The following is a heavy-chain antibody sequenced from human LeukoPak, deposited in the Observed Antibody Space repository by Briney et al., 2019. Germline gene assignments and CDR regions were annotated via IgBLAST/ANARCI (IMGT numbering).Heavy chain of an antibody. V-gene: IGHV3-23*01. CDR1: GFTFSAHG. Sequence: GGSLRLSCAASGFTFSAHGMSWVRQAPGKGLEWVSGISGSGGATYYADSVKGRFTISRDNSKNTLYLQMNSLRAEDTAVYYCAKDRAPFYDILTGVDYWGQGTLVTVSS. CDR3: AKDRAPFYDILTGVDY. CDR2: ISGSGGAT. J-gene: IGHJ4*02. D-gene: IGHD3-9*01.